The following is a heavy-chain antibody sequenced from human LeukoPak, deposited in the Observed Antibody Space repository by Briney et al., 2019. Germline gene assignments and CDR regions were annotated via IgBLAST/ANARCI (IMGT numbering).Heavy chain of an antibody. Sequence: SETLSLTCTVSGGSVRDNYWSWIRQPPGKGLEWIGRVYTGGSPNYNSSLKSRVALSLDTSRNQFSMNLTSVTAVDTAVYFCARGSTFTGFDFWGQGALVTVSS. CDR3: ARGSTFTGFDF. D-gene: IGHD1-14*01. J-gene: IGHJ4*02. V-gene: IGHV4-4*07. CDR1: GGSVRDNY. CDR2: VYTGGSP.